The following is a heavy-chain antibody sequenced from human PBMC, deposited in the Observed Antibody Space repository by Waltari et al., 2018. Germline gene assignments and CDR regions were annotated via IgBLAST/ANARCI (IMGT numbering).Heavy chain of an antibody. V-gene: IGHV1-69*01. CDR1: GGTFSSYP. D-gene: IGHD3-10*01. CDR2: IIPIFGTA. CDR3: ARGGFYYGSGSYIGDAFDI. Sequence: QVQLVQSGAEVKKPGSSVKVSCKASGGTFSSYPISWVRQAPGQGLEWMGGIIPIFGTANYAQKFQGRVTITADESTSTAYMELSSLRSEDTAVYYCARGGFYYGSGSYIGDAFDIWGQGTMVTVSS. J-gene: IGHJ3*02.